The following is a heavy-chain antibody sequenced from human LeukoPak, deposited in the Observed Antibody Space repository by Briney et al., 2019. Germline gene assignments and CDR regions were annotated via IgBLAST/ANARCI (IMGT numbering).Heavy chain of an antibody. J-gene: IGHJ6*03. D-gene: IGHD2-8*01. Sequence: ASVKVSCMASGCTFRSYAISWVRQAPGQGLEWVGGMNPIFGTANYAQKLHARVTITANESTSTAYMELSSLGSEDTAVYYCATSVWPPCYYYYYMDVWGKGTTVTVSS. V-gene: IGHV1-69*01. CDR3: ATSVWPPCYYYYYMDV. CDR2: MNPIFGTA. CDR1: GCTFRSYA.